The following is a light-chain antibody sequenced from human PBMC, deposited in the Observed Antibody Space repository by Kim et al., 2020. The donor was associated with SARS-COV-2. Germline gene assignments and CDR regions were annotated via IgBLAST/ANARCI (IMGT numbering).Light chain of an antibody. CDR2: AAS. J-gene: IGKJ4*01. V-gene: IGKV3D-20*02. CDR1: QSVPSNY. CDR3: QQRSNWLT. Sequence: LSPGERATLSCRASQSVPSNYLAWYLQQPGQTPRLLIYAASIRATGIPDGFSGGGSGTDFTLTIRGLEPEDFAVYYCQQRSNWLTFGGGTKVDIK.